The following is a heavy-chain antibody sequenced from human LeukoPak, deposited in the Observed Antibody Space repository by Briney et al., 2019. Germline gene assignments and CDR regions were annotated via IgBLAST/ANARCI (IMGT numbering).Heavy chain of an antibody. CDR2: IYYSGST. J-gene: IGHJ6*03. CDR1: GGSISSSTYY. V-gene: IGHV4-39*07. CDR3: AREVYYYYMDV. Sequence: SETLSLTCTVSGGSISSSTYYWGWIRQPPGKGLEWIAIIYYSGSTYYNPSLKSRVTISVDTSKNQFSLKLSSVTAADTAMYYCAREVYYYYMDVWGKGTTVTISS.